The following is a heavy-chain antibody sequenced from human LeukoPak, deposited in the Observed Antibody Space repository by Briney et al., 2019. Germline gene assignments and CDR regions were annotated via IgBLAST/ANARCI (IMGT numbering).Heavy chain of an antibody. J-gene: IGHJ4*02. CDR3: AGVGPLFGVAFDY. CDR1: GGSISSCGYS. CDR2: IYHSGST. V-gene: IGHV4-30-2*01. D-gene: IGHD3-3*01. Sequence: SQTLSLTCAVSGGSISSCGYSWSWIRQPPGKGLEWIGYIYHSGSTYYNPSLKSRVTISVDRSKNQFSLKLSSVTAADTAVYYCAGVGPLFGVAFDYWGQGTLVTVSS.